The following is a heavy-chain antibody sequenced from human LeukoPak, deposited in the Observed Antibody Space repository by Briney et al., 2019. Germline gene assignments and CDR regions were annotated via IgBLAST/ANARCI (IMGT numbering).Heavy chain of an antibody. CDR1: GFTFSSYA. J-gene: IGHJ6*03. V-gene: IGHV3-30-3*01. CDR3: ARLNYDFWSGVWEGYYMDV. D-gene: IGHD3-3*01. CDR2: ISYDGSNK. Sequence: PGRSLRLSCVVSGFTFSSYAMHWVRQAPGKGLEWVAVISYDGSNKYYADSVKGRFTISRDNSKNTLYLQMNSLRAEDTAVYYCARLNYDFWSGVWEGYYMDVWGKGTTVTVSS.